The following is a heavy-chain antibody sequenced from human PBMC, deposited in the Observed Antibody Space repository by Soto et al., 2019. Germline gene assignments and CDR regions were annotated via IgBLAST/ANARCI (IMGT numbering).Heavy chain of an antibody. CDR1: GHSIRSGSS. CDR3: ARNRTGALFDY. Sequence: PSETLSLTCGVSGHSIRSGSSWGWIRQPPGKGLEWIGSVYHSGSTHYNPSLKSRVTISVDTSKNRFSLRLTSVTAADTAIYYCARNRTGALFDYWGQGALVTVS. D-gene: IGHD1-26*01. V-gene: IGHV4-38-2*01. J-gene: IGHJ4*02. CDR2: VYHSGST.